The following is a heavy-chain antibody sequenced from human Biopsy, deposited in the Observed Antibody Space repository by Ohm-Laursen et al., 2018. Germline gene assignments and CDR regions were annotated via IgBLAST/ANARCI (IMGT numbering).Heavy chain of an antibody. CDR1: GGSITSYS. J-gene: IGHJ3*01. Sequence: SDTLSLTCTVSGGSITSYSWSWIRQPAGKGLEWIGQIYTSGITNYNPSLKSRVTMSVDTSKNKFSLRVSSVTAADTAVYYCARDRDRRGWFDPWGRGTMVTVSS. CDR2: IYTSGIT. V-gene: IGHV4-4*07. D-gene: IGHD3-10*01. CDR3: ARDRDRRGWFDP.